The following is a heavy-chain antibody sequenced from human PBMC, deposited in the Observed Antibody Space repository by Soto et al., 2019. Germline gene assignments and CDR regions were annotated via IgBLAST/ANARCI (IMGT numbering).Heavy chain of an antibody. CDR1: GCTFSSYA. V-gene: IGHV1-69*01. CDR3: ARDSGGSTVAFGMDV. CDR2: INPIFGTA. Sequence: QVQLVQSGAEVKKPGSSVKVSCKASGCTFSSYAISWVRQAPGQGLEWMGGINPIFGTANYAQKFQGRVTITADESTSTAYMELSILRPEDTAVYYCARDSGGSTVAFGMDVWGQGTPVTVSS. J-gene: IGHJ6*02. D-gene: IGHD3-16*01.